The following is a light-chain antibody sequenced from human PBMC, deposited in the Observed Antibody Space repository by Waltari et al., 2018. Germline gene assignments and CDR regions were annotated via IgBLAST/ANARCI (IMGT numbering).Light chain of an antibody. Sequence: DIQMTQFPSTLSASVGDRLTITCRASQSINSWLAWYQQKPGQAPQLLIYLGSNRASGVPDRFSGSGSDTDFTLKISRVEAEDVGIYYCMQGLQTPTFGQGTRLDI. J-gene: IGKJ5*01. V-gene: IGKV1-5*03. CDR1: QSINSW. CDR3: MQGLQTPT. CDR2: LGS.